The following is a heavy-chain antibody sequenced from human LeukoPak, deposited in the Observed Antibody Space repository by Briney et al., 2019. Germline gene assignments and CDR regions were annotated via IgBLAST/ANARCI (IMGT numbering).Heavy chain of an antibody. CDR3: ARDLYSSGYFRASAFDI. V-gene: IGHV3-48*01. Sequence: GGSLRLSCAASGFTVSSNYMSWVRQAPGKGLEWVSYISSSSGTIYYADSVKGRFTISRDNAKSSLYLQMNSLRAEDTAVYYCARDLYSSGYFRASAFDIWGQGTMVTVSS. CDR1: GFTVSSNY. J-gene: IGHJ3*02. D-gene: IGHD3-22*01. CDR2: ISSSSGTI.